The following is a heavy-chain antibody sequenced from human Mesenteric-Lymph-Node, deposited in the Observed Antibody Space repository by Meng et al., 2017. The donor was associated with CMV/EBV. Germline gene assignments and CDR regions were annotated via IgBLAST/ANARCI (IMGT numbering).Heavy chain of an antibody. CDR3: AREVGSQNWNDEKWFDP. CDR1: RTYG. CDR2: SIPIFGTT. D-gene: IGHD1-1*01. V-gene: IGHV1-69*05. J-gene: IGHJ5*02. Sequence: RTYGITWVLQAPGQGLEWMGGSIPIFGTTKYAQKFQGRVTITTDESSNTTYMELSGLTSDDMGVYYCAREVGSQNWNDEKWFDPWGQGTLVTVSS.